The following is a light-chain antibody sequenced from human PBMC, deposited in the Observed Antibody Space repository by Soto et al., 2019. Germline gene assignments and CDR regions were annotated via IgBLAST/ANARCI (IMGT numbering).Light chain of an antibody. V-gene: IGLV2-14*01. J-gene: IGLJ2*01. Sequence: QSALTQPASVSGSPGQSITISCTGSIRDVGGFNYVSWYQQHPGKAPKLIIYEVSSWPSGVSHRFSRAKSGNTASLTISGLQAEDEADYYCSSYTTTATLVVFGGGTKVTVL. CDR2: EVS. CDR3: SSYTTTATLVV. CDR1: IRDVGGFNY.